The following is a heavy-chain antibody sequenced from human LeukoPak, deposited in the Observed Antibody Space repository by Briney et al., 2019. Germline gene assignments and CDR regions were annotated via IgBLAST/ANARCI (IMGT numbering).Heavy chain of an antibody. Sequence: GGSLRLSCAASVFTFSSYAMSWVRQAPGKGLEWVSAISGSGGSTYYADSVKGRFTISRDNSKNTLYLQMNSLRAEDTAVYYCAKGLWGYGGSWYFDYWGQGTLVTVSS. V-gene: IGHV3-23*01. D-gene: IGHD4-23*01. CDR3: AKGLWGYGGSWYFDY. CDR1: VFTFSSYA. J-gene: IGHJ4*02. CDR2: ISGSGGST.